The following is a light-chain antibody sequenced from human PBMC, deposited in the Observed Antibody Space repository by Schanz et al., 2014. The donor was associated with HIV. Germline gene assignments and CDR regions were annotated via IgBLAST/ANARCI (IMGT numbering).Light chain of an antibody. J-gene: IGKJ1*01. Sequence: EIVLTQSPGTLSLSPGERATLSCRASQSVSSSYLAWYQQRPGQPPRLLIYGASSRATGIPDRFSGSGSGTDFTLTISGLEPEDFAVYYCQQFGISPPWTFGQGTKVEI. CDR3: QQFGISPPWT. CDR1: QSVSSSY. CDR2: GAS. V-gene: IGKV3-20*01.